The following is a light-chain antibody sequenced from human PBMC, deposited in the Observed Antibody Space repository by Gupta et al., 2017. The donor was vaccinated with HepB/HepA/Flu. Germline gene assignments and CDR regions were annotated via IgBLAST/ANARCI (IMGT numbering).Light chain of an antibody. J-gene: IGKJ5*01. CDR1: QGISSW. CDR3: QQANSYPLT. Sequence: DIHMTQSPSSGSASVGDRVTITCRASQGISSWLACYQQKPGKAPKLLLYDASSLQSGVPSTFSGSGSGTAFTLTISSLQPPDFATYYCQQANSYPLTFGQGTQLEIK. V-gene: IGKV1-12*01. CDR2: DAS.